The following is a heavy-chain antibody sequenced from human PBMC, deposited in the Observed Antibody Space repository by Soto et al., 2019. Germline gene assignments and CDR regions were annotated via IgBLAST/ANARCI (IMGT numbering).Heavy chain of an antibody. CDR3: RVTGVSEVDY. D-gene: IGHD3-9*01. Sequence: QVQLVQSGAEVKKPGASVKVSCKASGYTFSGYYIHWVRQAPGQGLESLGYINHDSGGTHSPQKFQGRVTMTRDTSISTAYMELRSLRSDDTAVYYCRVTGVSEVDYWGQGTLVTVSS. CDR2: INHDSGGT. CDR1: GYTFSGYY. J-gene: IGHJ4*02. V-gene: IGHV1-2*02.